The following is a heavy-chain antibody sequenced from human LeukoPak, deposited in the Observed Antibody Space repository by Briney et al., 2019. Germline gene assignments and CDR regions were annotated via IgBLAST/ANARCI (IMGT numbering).Heavy chain of an antibody. CDR3: ATNPYGDYFFDY. CDR2: IYYSGST. Sequence: SETLSLTRTVSGGSISSSSYYWGWIRQPPGKGLEWIGSIYYSGSTYYNPSLKSRVTISVDTSKNQFSLKLSSVTAADTAVYYCATNPYGDYFFDYRGQGTLVTVSS. CDR1: GGSISSSSYY. D-gene: IGHD4-17*01. V-gene: IGHV4-39*01. J-gene: IGHJ4*02.